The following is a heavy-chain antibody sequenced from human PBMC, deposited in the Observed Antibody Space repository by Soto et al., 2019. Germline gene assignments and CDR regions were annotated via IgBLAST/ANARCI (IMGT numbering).Heavy chain of an antibody. CDR1: GFSFRDFG. CDR2: ISYDGSTK. Sequence: PGGSLRLSCAASGFSFRDFGMLWVRQAPGKGLEWVAFISYDGSTKYYTGSVKGRFTISRDNSENTLFLQMSSLRAEDTAVYYCATPPYDVLTGYSKPYGMDVWGQGTTVTVSS. V-gene: IGHV3-30*03. D-gene: IGHD3-9*01. CDR3: ATPPYDVLTGYSKPYGMDV. J-gene: IGHJ6*02.